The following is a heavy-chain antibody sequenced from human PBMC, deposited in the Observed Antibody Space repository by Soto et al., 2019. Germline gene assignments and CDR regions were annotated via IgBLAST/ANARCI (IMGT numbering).Heavy chain of an antibody. CDR3: ARDYYDSSGYLDY. CDR1: GGSISSYY. V-gene: IGHV4-4*07. Sequence: GSLRLSCTVSGGSISSYYWSWIRQPAGKGLEWIGRIYTSGSTNYNPSLKSRVTMSVDTSKNQFSLKLSSVTAADTAVYYCARDYYDSSGYLDYWGQGTLVTVSS. J-gene: IGHJ4*02. CDR2: IYTSGST. D-gene: IGHD3-22*01.